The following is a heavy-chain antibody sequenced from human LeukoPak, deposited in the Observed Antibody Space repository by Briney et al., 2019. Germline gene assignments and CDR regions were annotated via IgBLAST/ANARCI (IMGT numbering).Heavy chain of an antibody. Sequence: GGSLRLSCAASGFTFSNYWMHWVRQAPGKGLEWVSSISGSGRSTYYADSVKGRFTISRDNSKNTLYLQMNSLRAEDTAVYYCAKPARTNAFDIWGQGTMVTVSS. CDR3: AKPARTNAFDI. CDR1: GFTFSNYW. J-gene: IGHJ3*02. V-gene: IGHV3-23*01. CDR2: ISGSGRST. D-gene: IGHD1-14*01.